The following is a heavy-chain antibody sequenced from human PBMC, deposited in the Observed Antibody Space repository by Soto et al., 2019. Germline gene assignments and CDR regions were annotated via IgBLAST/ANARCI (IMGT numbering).Heavy chain of an antibody. J-gene: IGHJ4*02. D-gene: IGHD4-17*01. CDR1: GLSISSGCYC. CDR3: ARGRLRAYYFDY. V-gene: IGHV4-31*03. CDR2: IYYSGST. Sequence: TLSRSCRVFGLSISSGCYCLSWHRQHPGKGLEWIGYIYYSGSTYYNPSRKSRVTISVDTSKNQFSLKLSSVTAADTAVYYCARGRLRAYYFDYWGQGHLVTVSA.